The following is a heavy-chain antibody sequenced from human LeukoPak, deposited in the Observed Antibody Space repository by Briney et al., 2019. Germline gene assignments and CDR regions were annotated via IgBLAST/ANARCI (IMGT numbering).Heavy chain of an antibody. D-gene: IGHD6-19*01. V-gene: IGHV1-69*04. CDR1: GGTFSSYA. CDR3: ASLVSSGGGDVVDY. J-gene: IGHJ4*02. CDR2: IIPILGIA. Sequence: SVKVSCKASGGTFSSYAISWVRQAPGQGLEWMGRIIPILGIASYAQKFQGRVTITADKSTSTAYMELSSLRSEDTAVYYCASLVSSGGGDVVDYWGQGTLVTVSS.